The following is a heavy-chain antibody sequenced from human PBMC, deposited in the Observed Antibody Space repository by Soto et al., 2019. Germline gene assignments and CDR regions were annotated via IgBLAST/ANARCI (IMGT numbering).Heavy chain of an antibody. CDR2: ISGSGGNT. V-gene: IGHV3-23*01. J-gene: IGHJ4*02. D-gene: IGHD1-7*01. CDR1: GFTFSSYA. CDR3: AKDPTGTTRNFYY. Sequence: GESLKISCAASGFTFSSYAMSWVRQAPGKGLEWVSAISGSGGNTYYADSVKGRFTISRDNSKNTLYLQMNSLRAEDTAVYYCAKDPTGTTRNFYYWGQGTLVTVSS.